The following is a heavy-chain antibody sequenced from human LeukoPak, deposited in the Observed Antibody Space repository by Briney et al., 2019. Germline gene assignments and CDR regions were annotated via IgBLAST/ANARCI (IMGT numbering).Heavy chain of an antibody. CDR3: ARAGVVTNPNSYWYFDL. V-gene: IGHV4-59*13. J-gene: IGHJ2*01. Sequence: SETLSLTCTVSGGSIRSYYWSWIRQPPGKGLEWIGYIYYSGSPNYNPSLESRVTISVDTSKNQFSLKLNSVTAADTAVYYCARAGVVTNPNSYWYFDLWGRGTLVTVSS. D-gene: IGHD3-3*01. CDR1: GGSIRSYY. CDR2: IYYSGSP.